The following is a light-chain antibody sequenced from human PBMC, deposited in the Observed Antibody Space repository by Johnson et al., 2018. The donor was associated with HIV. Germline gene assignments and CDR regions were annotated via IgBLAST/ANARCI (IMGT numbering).Light chain of an antibody. V-gene: IGLV1-51*02. CDR1: SSNIGNNY. J-gene: IGLJ1*01. Sequence: QSVLTQPPSVSAAPGQKVTISCSGSSSNIGNNYVSWYQQLPGTAPKLLIYETTNRPSGIPDRFSGSRSGTSATLGITGLQTGEEADYYCATCDNSLRVFGTGTKVTVL. CDR2: ETT. CDR3: ATCDNSLRV.